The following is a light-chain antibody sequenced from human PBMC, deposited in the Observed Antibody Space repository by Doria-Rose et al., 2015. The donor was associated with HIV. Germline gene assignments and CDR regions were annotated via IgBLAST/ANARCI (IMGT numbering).Light chain of an antibody. CDR2: DGS. J-gene: IGKJ1*01. Sequence: QSPGTLSLSPGERATLSCRASQRFSSTYLAWYQQKPGQAPSLLIYDGSTRATGIPDRFSASGSGTDFTLTINRLEPEDVALYYCHQYGTSWTFGQGTKVEI. V-gene: IGKV3-20*01. CDR3: HQYGTSWT. CDR1: QRFSSTY.